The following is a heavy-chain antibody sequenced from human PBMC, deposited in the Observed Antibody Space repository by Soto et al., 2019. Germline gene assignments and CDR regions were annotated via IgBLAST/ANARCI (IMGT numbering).Heavy chain of an antibody. V-gene: IGHV3-23*01. Sequence: PGGSLRLSCAASGFTFSSYAMSWVRQAPGKGLEWVSAISGSGGSTYYADSVKGRFTISRDNSKNTLYLQMNSLRAEDTAVYYYAKDSEWFGELSPYYFDYWGQGTLVTVSS. J-gene: IGHJ4*02. CDR2: ISGSGGST. D-gene: IGHD3-10*01. CDR1: GFTFSSYA. CDR3: AKDSEWFGELSPYYFDY.